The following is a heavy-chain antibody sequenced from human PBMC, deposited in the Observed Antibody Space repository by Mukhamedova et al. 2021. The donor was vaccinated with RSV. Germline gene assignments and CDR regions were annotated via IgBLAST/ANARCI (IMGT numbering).Heavy chain of an antibody. CDR2: GNT. V-gene: IGHV4-59*09. D-gene: IGHD1-26*01. J-gene: IGHJ4*02. CDR3: ARGGGKWDY. Sequence: GNTNYNPSLKSRVTLSMDTSKNQFSLKLGSVTAADTAVYYCARGGGKWDYWGQGTLVTVSS.